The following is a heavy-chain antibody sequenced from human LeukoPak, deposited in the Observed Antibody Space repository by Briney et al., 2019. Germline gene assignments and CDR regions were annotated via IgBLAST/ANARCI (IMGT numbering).Heavy chain of an antibody. J-gene: IGHJ4*02. D-gene: IGHD5-24*01. Sequence: SATLTLTCAVSDYSISSGYYWGWIRQPPGKGMEWIGSIYHSGNTYYNPSLKSRVTISVDTSKNQFSLKLSSVTAPDTAVYYCARSPERWLQLLIDYWGQGTLVTVSS. CDR3: ARSPERWLQLLIDY. CDR2: IYHSGNT. V-gene: IGHV4-38-2*01. CDR1: DYSISSGYY.